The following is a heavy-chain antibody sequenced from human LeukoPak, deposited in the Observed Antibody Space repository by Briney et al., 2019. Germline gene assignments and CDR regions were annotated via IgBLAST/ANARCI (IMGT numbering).Heavy chain of an antibody. J-gene: IGHJ4*02. CDR2: INPDSGGT. V-gene: IGHV1-2*02. D-gene: IGHD3-10*01. CDR3: ARAYGSGSSYHPDY. Sequence: GASVKVSCKASGYTFTGYYMHWVRQAPGQGLEWMGWINPDSGGTNYALSFQDRVTLTRDTSISTAYMELGSLRSDDTAIYYCARAYGSGSSYHPDYWGQGTLVTVSS. CDR1: GYTFTGYY.